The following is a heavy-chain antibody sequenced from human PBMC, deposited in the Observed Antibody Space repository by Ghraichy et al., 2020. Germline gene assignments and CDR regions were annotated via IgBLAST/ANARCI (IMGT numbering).Heavy chain of an antibody. D-gene: IGHD1-1*01. CDR2: INWNGGST. Sequence: GGSLRLSCAASGFTFDDYGMSWVRQAPGKGLEWGSGINWNGGSTGYADSVKGRFTISRDNAKNSLYLQMNSLRAEDTALYYCAIDMERLERPPYFDYWGQRTLVTFSS. CDR1: GFTFDDYG. CDR3: AIDMERLERPPYFDY. J-gene: IGHJ4*02. V-gene: IGHV3-20*04.